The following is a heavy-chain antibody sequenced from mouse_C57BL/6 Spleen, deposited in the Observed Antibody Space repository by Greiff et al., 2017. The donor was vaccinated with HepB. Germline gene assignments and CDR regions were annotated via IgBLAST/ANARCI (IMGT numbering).Heavy chain of an antibody. CDR1: GYSFTGYY. Sequence: EVQLQESGPELVKPGASVKISCKASGYSFTGYYMNWVKQSPEKSLEWIGEINPSTGGTTYNQKFKAKATLTVDKSSSTAYMQLKSLTSEDSAVYYCAKTELRLPFAYRGQGTLVTVSA. J-gene: IGHJ3*01. V-gene: IGHV1-42*01. CDR3: AKTELRLPFAY. CDR2: INPSTGGT. D-gene: IGHD3-2*02.